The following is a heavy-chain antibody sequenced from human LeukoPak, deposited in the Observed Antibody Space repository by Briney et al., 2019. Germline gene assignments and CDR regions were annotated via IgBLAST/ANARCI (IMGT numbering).Heavy chain of an antibody. D-gene: IGHD5/OR15-5a*01. CDR1: GYTFTNYY. CDR3: ARSVYFGVDV. Sequence: ASVKVSCKASGYTFTNYYIHWVRQAPGQGREWMGIINPGGGSTTYAQKFQGRVTMTRDTSTITVYMELSSLRSEDTAVYYCARSVYFGVDVWGQGTTVTVSS. CDR2: INPGGGST. J-gene: IGHJ6*02. V-gene: IGHV1-46*01.